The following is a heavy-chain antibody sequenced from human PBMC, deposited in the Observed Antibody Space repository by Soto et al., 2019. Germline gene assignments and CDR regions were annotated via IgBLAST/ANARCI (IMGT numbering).Heavy chain of an antibody. CDR1: GFTFSSYA. CDR3: AKESVYDILTEGMDV. Sequence: PGGSLRLSCAASGFTFSSYAMHWVRQAPGKGLEWVAVISYDGSNKYYADSVKGRFTISRDNSKNTLYLQMNSLRAEDTAVYYCAKESVYDILTEGMDVWGQGTTVTVSS. V-gene: IGHV3-30*04. J-gene: IGHJ6*02. D-gene: IGHD3-9*01. CDR2: ISYDGSNK.